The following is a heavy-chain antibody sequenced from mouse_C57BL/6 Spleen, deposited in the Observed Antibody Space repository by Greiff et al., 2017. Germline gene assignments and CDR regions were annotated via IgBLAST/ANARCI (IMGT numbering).Heavy chain of an antibody. J-gene: IGHJ2*01. CDR3: ARCGGYYFDY. V-gene: IGHV5-17*01. Sequence: EVKLMESGGGLVKPGGSLKLSCAASGFTFSDYGMHWVRQAPEKGLEWVAYISSGSSTIYYSDTVKGRFTISRDNAKNTLFLQMTILRSEDTAMYYCARCGGYYFDYWGQVTTLTVSS. CDR1: GFTFSDYG. CDR2: ISSGSSTI.